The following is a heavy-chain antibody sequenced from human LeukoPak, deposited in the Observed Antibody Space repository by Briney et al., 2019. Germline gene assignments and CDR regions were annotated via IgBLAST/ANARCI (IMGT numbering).Heavy chain of an antibody. Sequence: GGSLRLSCAASGFTFSSYAMSWVRQAPGKGLEWVSTMSGSGGSTYYADSVKGRFIISRDNSKNMLYLQMNSLRAEDTAVYYCAKTRLWGSGENWFDPWGQGTLVTVSS. CDR1: GFTFSSYA. V-gene: IGHV3-23*01. CDR3: AKTRLWGSGENWFDP. CDR2: MSGSGGST. J-gene: IGHJ5*02. D-gene: IGHD5-18*01.